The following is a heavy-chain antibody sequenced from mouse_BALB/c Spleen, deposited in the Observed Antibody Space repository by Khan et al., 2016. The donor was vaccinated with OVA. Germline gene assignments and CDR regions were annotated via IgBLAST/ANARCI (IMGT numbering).Heavy chain of an antibody. CDR3: ARSGYDYFAY. V-gene: IGHV1-80*01. CDR1: GYAFSNYL. CDR2: IYRGDGNT. J-gene: IGHJ3*01. D-gene: IGHD2-14*01. Sequence: VQLVESGAELVRPGPSVKISCKASGYAFSNYLMNWVKQGPGQGLEWIGQIYRGDGNTNYNGKFKDQATLTADNSSTTAYMQLSSLTTEDSAVYCCARSGYDYFAYWGQGTLVTVSA.